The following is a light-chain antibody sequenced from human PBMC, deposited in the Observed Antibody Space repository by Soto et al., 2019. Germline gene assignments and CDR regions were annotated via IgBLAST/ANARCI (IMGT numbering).Light chain of an antibody. V-gene: IGKV1-39*01. J-gene: IGKJ4*01. CDR1: QGISSY. CDR3: QQSFSTPLT. Sequence: DIQMTQSPSSLSASVGDRVTITCRASQGISSYLNWYQQKPGKAPKLLIFAASSLQSGVPSRFSGSGSGTDFAFTISNLQPEDFATYFCQQSFSTPLTFGGGTKVDIK. CDR2: AAS.